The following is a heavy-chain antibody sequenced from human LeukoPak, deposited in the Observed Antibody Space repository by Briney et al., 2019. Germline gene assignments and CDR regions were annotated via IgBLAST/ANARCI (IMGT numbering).Heavy chain of an antibody. CDR1: GYTLTELS. CDR3: ATPPGQGANFDY. J-gene: IGHJ4*02. CDR2: FDPGDGET. D-gene: IGHD3-10*01. V-gene: IGHV1-24*01. Sequence: ASVKVSCKVSGYTLTELSMHWVRQAPGKGLEWMGGFDPGDGETIYAQKFQGRVTMTEDTSTDTAYMELSSLRSEDTAVYYCATPPGQGANFDYWGQGTLVTVSS.